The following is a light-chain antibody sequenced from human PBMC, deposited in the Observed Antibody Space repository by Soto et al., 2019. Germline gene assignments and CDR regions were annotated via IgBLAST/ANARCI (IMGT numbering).Light chain of an antibody. CDR3: QQYDNLPS. J-gene: IGKJ3*01. Sequence: DIQMTQSPSTLSASVGDRVTITCRASQSISTWLAWYQQKPGTAPKLLIYKASTLESGVPSRFSGSRSGTDFTFTISSLQPEDIATYYCQQYDNLPSFGPGTKVDIK. CDR1: QSISTW. CDR2: KAS. V-gene: IGKV1-5*03.